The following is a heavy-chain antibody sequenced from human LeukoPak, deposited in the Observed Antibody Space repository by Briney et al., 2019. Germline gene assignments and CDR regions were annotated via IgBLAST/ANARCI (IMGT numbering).Heavy chain of an antibody. CDR3: ARNWAFDI. CDR2: IKQDGSEK. CDR1: GFTFSSYW. Sequence: GGSLRLSCAASGFTFSSYWGSWVRQAPGKGLEWVANIKQDGSEKYYVDSVKGRFTISRDNAKNLLYLQMNSLRAEDTAVYYCARNWAFDIWGQGTMVTVSS. V-gene: IGHV3-7*01. J-gene: IGHJ3*02.